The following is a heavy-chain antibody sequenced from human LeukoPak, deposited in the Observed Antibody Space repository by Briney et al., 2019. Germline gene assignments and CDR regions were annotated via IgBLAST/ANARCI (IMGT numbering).Heavy chain of an antibody. J-gene: IGHJ6*02. CDR3: ARSRDTTNYYGMDV. CDR1: GDSISSSKW. V-gene: IGHV4-4*02. Sequence: SETLSLTCAVSGDSISSSKWWSWVRQAPGKGLEWIGEIHHGGSTNYNPSLKSRVTTSVDKSKNQFSLKMSSVTAADTAVYYCARSRDTTNYYGMDVWGQGTTVTVSS. CDR2: IHHGGST. D-gene: IGHD1-26*01.